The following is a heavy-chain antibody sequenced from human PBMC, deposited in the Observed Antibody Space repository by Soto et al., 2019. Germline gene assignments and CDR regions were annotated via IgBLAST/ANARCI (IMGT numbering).Heavy chain of an antibody. V-gene: IGHV1-69*06. Sequence: ASVKVSCKASGYTFTSYYMHWVRQAPGQGLEWMGGIIPIFGTANYAQKFQGRVTITADKSTSTAYMELSSLRSEDTAVYYCARDYEGAARNYDILTGPFDYWGQGTLVTVSS. J-gene: IGHJ4*02. D-gene: IGHD3-9*01. CDR1: GYTFTSYY. CDR2: IIPIFGTA. CDR3: ARDYEGAARNYDILTGPFDY.